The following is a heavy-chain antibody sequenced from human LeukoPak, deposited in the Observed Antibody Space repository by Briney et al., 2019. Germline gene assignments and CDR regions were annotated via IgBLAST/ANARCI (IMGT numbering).Heavy chain of an antibody. CDR2: ISSSSSYI. CDR3: AREDSMDYYMDV. CDR1: GFTFNNAW. Sequence: PGGSLRLSCVASGFTFNNAWMNWVRQAPGKGLEWVSSISSSSSYIYYADSVKGRFTISRDNAKNSLYLQMNSLRAEDTAVYYCAREDSMDYYMDVWGKGTTVTVSS. V-gene: IGHV3-21*01. J-gene: IGHJ6*03. D-gene: IGHD2/OR15-2a*01.